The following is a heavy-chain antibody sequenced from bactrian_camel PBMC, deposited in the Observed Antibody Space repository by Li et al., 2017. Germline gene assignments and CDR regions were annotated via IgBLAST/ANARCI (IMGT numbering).Heavy chain of an antibody. J-gene: IGHJ2*01. CDR3: ARTTVWVTAATGADRYFEN. CDR2: TNDAGGIT. Sequence: VQLVESGGGLVQPGGSLRLSCAASGFAFSVTAMSWVRRAPGKGLEWVSSTNDAGGITYYEDSVKGRFTISRDNAKNTLYLQLNSLKTEDTAMYYCARTTVWVTAATGADRYFENWGQGTQVTVS. V-gene: IGHV3S31*01. CDR1: GFAFSVTA. D-gene: IGHD7*01.